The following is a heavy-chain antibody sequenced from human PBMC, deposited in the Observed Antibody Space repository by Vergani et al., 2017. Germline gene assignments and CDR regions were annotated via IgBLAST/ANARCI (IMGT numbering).Heavy chain of an antibody. Sequence: QVQLQESGPGLVKPSPTLSLTCTVSGDSITSGAYYWRWIRQHPGKGLEWIGYIFHSGGAYYNPSLESRVSLSVDTSKNEFSLRVTSVTAADTAVYYCAREATLAYYYMDVWGKGTTVTVSS. V-gene: IGHV4-31*03. CDR2: IFHSGGA. CDR1: GDSITSGAYY. J-gene: IGHJ6*03. CDR3: AREATLAYYYMDV.